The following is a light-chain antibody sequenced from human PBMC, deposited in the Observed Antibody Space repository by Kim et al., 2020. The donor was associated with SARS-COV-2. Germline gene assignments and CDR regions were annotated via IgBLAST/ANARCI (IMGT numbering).Light chain of an antibody. Sequence: QSALTQPPSASGSPGQSVTISCTGTSSDVGRYNYVSWYQQHPGKAPKVMIYEVSQRPSGVPDRFSGSRSGNTASLTVSGLQADDEADYYCSSYAGSNNFVFGTGTKVTVL. J-gene: IGLJ1*01. V-gene: IGLV2-8*01. CDR3: SSYAGSNNFV. CDR1: SSDVGRYNY. CDR2: EVS.